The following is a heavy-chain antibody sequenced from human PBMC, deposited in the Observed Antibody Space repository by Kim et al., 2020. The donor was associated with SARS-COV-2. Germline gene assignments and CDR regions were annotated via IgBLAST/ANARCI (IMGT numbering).Heavy chain of an antibody. CDR3: ARESYSSSPKSGFDY. Sequence: DSVKGRFTISRDNAKNSLYLQMNSLRAEDTAVYYCARESYSSSPKSGFDYWGQGTLVTVSS. D-gene: IGHD6-13*01. J-gene: IGHJ4*02. V-gene: IGHV3-48*03.